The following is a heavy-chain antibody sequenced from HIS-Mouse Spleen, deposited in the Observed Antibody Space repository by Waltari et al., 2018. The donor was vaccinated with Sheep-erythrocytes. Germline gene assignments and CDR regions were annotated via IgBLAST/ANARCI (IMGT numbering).Heavy chain of an antibody. J-gene: IGHJ5*02. V-gene: IGHV4-34*01. Sequence: QVQLQQWGAGLLKPSETLSLTCAVYVVSFSGYYWSWIRQPPGKGLEWIGEINHSGSTNYNPSLKSRVTISVDTSKNQFSLKLSSVTAADTAVYYCARALSIAARPNWFDPWGQGTLVTVSS. CDR2: INHSGST. D-gene: IGHD6-6*01. CDR3: ARALSIAARPNWFDP. CDR1: VVSFSGYY.